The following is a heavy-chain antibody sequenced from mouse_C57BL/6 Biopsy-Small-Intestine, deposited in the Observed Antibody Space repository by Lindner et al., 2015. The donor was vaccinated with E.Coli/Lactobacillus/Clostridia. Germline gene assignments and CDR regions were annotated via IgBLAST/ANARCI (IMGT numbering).Heavy chain of an antibody. J-gene: IGHJ2*01. V-gene: IGHV1-22*01. CDR1: GYTFTDYN. CDR2: INPNNGGT. CDR3: ARYDGYYGDYFDY. Sequence: VQLQESGPELVKPGASVKMSCKASGYTFTDYNMHWVKQSHGKSLEWIGYINPNNGGTSYNQKFKGKATLTVNKSSSTAYMELRSLTSEDSAVYYCARYDGYYGDYFDYWGQGTTLTVSS. D-gene: IGHD2-3*01.